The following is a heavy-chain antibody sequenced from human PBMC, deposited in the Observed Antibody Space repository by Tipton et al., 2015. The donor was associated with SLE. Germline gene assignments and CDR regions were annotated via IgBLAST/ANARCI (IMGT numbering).Heavy chain of an antibody. CDR2: FIPIFGTA. CDR3: AKGREAAAVPGAFDI. D-gene: IGHD6-13*01. CDR1: GGTFSSYA. J-gene: IGHJ3*02. V-gene: IGHV1-69*05. Sequence: QSGAEVKKPGSSVKVSCKASGGTFSSYAISWVRQAPGQGLEWMGGFIPIFGTANYAQKFQGRVTMTTDESTSTAYMELSSLRSEDTAVYYCAKGREAAAVPGAFDIWGQGTMVTVSS.